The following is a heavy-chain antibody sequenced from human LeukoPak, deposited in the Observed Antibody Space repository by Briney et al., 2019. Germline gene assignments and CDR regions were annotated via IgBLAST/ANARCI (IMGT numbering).Heavy chain of an antibody. CDR2: ISGSGGST. D-gene: IGHD3-22*01. CDR3: AKAGHYYDSSGYH. CDR1: GFTFSSYS. V-gene: IGHV3-23*01. Sequence: GGSLRLSCAASGFTFSSYSMNWVRQAPGKGLEWVSAISGSGGSTYYADSVKGRFTISRDNSKNTLYLQMNSLRAEDTAVYYCAKAGHYYDSSGYHWGQGTLVTVSS. J-gene: IGHJ4*02.